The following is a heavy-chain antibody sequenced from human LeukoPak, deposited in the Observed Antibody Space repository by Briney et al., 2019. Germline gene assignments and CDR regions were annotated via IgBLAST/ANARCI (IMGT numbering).Heavy chain of an antibody. CDR3: ARDRSLVATGPHFDY. D-gene: IGHD5-12*01. CDR1: GFTFSSYY. V-gene: IGHV3-74*01. J-gene: IGHJ4*02. CDR2: MDSDGSIT. Sequence: PGGSLRLSCAASGFTFSSYYMHWVRQAPGKGLVWVSRMDSDGSITTYADSVKGRFTISRDNAKNTLYLEMNSLRAEDTAVYYCARDRSLVATGPHFDYWGLGTLVTVSS.